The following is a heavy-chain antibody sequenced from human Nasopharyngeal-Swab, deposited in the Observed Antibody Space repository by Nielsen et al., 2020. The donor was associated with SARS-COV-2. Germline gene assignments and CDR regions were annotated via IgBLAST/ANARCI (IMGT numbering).Heavy chain of an antibody. D-gene: IGHD4-11*01. Sequence: SETLSLTCGVYGGSFSDHYWSWIRQPPGKGLEWIGEINHSGSTNYNPSLKSRVTVSVDTSKNQFSLNLSSVTAADTAVYYCARGRADYHISYYYYYMDVWGKGTTVAVSS. V-gene: IGHV4-34*01. CDR3: ARGRADYHISYYYYYMDV. J-gene: IGHJ6*03. CDR1: GGSFSDHY. CDR2: INHSGST.